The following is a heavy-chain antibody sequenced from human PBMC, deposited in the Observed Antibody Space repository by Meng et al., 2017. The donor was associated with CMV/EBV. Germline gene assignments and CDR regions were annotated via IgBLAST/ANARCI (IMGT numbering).Heavy chain of an antibody. CDR3: ARGAVVVPAAIVSDWFDP. CDR1: GYTFTGYY. CDR2: INPNSGGT. Sequence: ASVKVSCKASGYTFTGYYMHWVRQAPGQGLEWMGWINPNSGGTNYAQKFQGGVTMTRDTSISTAYMELSRLRSDDTAVYYCARGAVVVPAAIVSDWFDPWGQGTLVTVSS. V-gene: IGHV1-2*02. J-gene: IGHJ5*02. D-gene: IGHD2-2*02.